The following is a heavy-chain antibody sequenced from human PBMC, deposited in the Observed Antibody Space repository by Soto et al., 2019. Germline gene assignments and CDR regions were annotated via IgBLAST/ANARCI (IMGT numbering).Heavy chain of an antibody. CDR2: IYPGDSDT. V-gene: IGHV5-51*01. D-gene: IGHD3-22*01. J-gene: IGHJ4*02. CDR3: ASSTGDHGFYDSSGIYYFDY. CDR1: GYSFTSYW. Sequence: PGESLKISCKGSGYSFTSYWIGWVRQMPGKGLEWMGIIYPGDSDTRYSPSFQGQVTISADKSISTAYLQWSSLKASDTAMYYCASSTGDHGFYDSSGIYYFDYWGQGTLVTVSS.